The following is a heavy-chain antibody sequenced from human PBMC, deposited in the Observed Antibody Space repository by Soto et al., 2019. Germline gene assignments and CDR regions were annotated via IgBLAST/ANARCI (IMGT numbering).Heavy chain of an antibody. V-gene: IGHV3-21*01. Sequence: GGSLRLSCAASGFTFSSYSMNWVRQAPGKGLEWVSSISSSSSYIYYADSVRGRFTISRDIAKNTIYLQMNSLRAEDTAVYYCGKGKELGVVRYGLDAWGQGTTVTVSS. CDR2: ISSSSSYI. CDR1: GFTFSSYS. CDR3: GKGKELGVVRYGLDA. D-gene: IGHD3-3*01. J-gene: IGHJ6*02.